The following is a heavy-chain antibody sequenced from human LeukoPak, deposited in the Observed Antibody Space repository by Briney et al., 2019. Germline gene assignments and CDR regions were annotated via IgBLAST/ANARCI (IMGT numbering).Heavy chain of an antibody. CDR3: TTDRAWGTSVGATSQESC. J-gene: IGHJ3*01. CDR2: IKSKTDGGTT. D-gene: IGHD1-26*01. CDR1: GFTFSNAW. V-gene: IGHV3-15*01. Sequence: PGGSLRLSCAASGFTFSNAWMSWVRQAPGKGLEWVGRIKSKTDGGTTDYAAPVKGRFTISRDDSKNTLYLQMNSLKTEDTAVYYCTTDRAWGTSVGATSQESCWGQGTMVTVSS.